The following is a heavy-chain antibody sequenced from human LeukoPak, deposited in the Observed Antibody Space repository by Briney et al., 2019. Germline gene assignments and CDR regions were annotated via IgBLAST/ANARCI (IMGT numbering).Heavy chain of an antibody. Sequence: GGSLRLSCAASRFTFSNYAMTWVGHTPGKGLEEVSAISASAGTTYYADSVKGRFTISRDNSKNTLYLQMNSLRSDDTALYYCAKDASGWLQLDYYFDYWGQGTLVTVSS. CDR2: ISASAGTT. CDR1: RFTFSNYA. CDR3: AKDASGWLQLDYYFDY. J-gene: IGHJ4*02. D-gene: IGHD6-19*01. V-gene: IGHV3-23*01.